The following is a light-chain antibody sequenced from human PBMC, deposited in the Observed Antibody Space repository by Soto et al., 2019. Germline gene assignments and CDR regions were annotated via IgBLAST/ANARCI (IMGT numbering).Light chain of an antibody. CDR3: SSFTGPTTLDV. CDR2: GVS. J-gene: IGLJ1*01. CDR1: SSDVGAYKY. V-gene: IGLV2-14*03. Sequence: QSALTQPASVSGSPGQSVTISCTGTSSDVGAYKYVSWYQKHPGKAPKLMIYGVSNRPSAISNRFSGSKSGNTAFLTISGLQPEDEADYYCSSFTGPTTLDVFGTGTKLTVL.